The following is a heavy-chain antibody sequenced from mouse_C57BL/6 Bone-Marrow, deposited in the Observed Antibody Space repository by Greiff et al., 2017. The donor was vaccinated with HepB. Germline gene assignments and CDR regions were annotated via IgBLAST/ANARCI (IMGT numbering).Heavy chain of an antibody. CDR2: IYPGDGDT. Sequence: LVESGPELVKPGASVKISCKASGYAFSSSWMNWVKQRPGKGLEWIGRIYPGDGDTNYNGKFKGTAPLTADKSSSTAYRQLSSLTSEDSAVYFCARSTYYGSSPFAYWGQGTLVTVSA. CDR1: GYAFSSSW. CDR3: ARSTYYGSSPFAY. J-gene: IGHJ3*01. D-gene: IGHD1-1*01. V-gene: IGHV1-82*01.